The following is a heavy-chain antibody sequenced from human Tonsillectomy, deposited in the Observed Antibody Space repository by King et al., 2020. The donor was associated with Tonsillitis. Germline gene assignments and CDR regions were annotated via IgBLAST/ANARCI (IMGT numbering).Heavy chain of an antibody. CDR1: GGSISSSSYY. Sequence: LQLQESGPGLVKPSETLSLTCTVSGGSISSSSYYWGWIRQPPGKGLEWIGSIYYSGSTYYNPSLKSRVTISVDTSKNQFSLKLSSVTAADTAVYYCASHITDFDAFDIWGQGTMVTVSS. CDR2: IYYSGST. CDR3: ASHITDFDAFDI. J-gene: IGHJ3*02. V-gene: IGHV4-39*01. D-gene: IGHD3-10*01.